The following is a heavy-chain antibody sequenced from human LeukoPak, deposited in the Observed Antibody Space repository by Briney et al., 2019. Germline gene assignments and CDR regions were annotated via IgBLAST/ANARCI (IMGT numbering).Heavy chain of an antibody. CDR2: ISSNGGST. V-gene: IGHV3-64D*09. Sequence: GGSLRLSCSASGFTFSSSAVHWVRQAPGKGLEYVSAISSNGGSTYYADSVKGRFTISRDNSKNTLYLQMTSLRAEDTAVYYCVTVKIATPGSSAKFDYWGQGTLVTVSS. D-gene: IGHD6-13*01. J-gene: IGHJ4*02. CDR3: VTVKIATPGSSAKFDY. CDR1: GFTFSSSA.